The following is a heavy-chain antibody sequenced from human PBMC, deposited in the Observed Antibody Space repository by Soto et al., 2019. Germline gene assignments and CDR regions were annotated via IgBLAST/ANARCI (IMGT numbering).Heavy chain of an antibody. CDR1: GFIFTTSD. V-gene: IGHV3-23*04. J-gene: IGHJ4*02. CDR2: ITITGDTT. CDR3: AKGGGGDHGY. D-gene: IGHD2-21*02. Sequence: EVQLVESEGGLVQPGGSLRLSCEASGFIFTTSDMSWVRQAPGKGLEWISSITITGDTTHYADSVKGRFTISRDNSRKTVYLQMNRLRFDDTAVYFCAKGGGGDHGYWGQGTLVAVSS.